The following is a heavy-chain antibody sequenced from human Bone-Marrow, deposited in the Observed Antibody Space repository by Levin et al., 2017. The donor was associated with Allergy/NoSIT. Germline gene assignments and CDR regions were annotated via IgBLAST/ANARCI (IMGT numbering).Heavy chain of an antibody. CDR3: ARVKYRDFDSFGFDT. Sequence: KPSETLSLTCAVYGGSLSDFYWSWIRQPPGKGLEWIGEINHDGATNYSPSLKSRVTIFLGTPTNQFSLRLNSVTAADTGIYYCARVKYRDFDSFGFDTWGQGTLVTVSS. J-gene: IGHJ5*02. D-gene: IGHD5-12*01. CDR1: GGSLSDFY. CDR2: INHDGAT. V-gene: IGHV4-34*01.